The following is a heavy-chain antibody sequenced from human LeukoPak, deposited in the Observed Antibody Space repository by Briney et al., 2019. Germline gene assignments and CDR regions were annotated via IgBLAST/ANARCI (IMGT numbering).Heavy chain of an antibody. V-gene: IGHV1-3*01. J-gene: IGHJ4*02. CDR2: INAGNGNT. CDR3: ARGPPNWGYDY. Sequence: ASVKVSCKASGYTFTSYTMHWMRQAPGQRLEWMGWINAGNGNTKYSQRFQGRVTITRDTSASTAYMELSSLRSEDTAVYYCARGPPNWGYDYWGPGTLVTVSS. D-gene: IGHD7-27*01. CDR1: GYTFTSYT.